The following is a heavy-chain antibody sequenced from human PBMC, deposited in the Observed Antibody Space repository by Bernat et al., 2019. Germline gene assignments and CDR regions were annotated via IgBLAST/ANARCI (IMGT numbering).Heavy chain of an antibody. CDR3: ARGYDSSGIDY. Sequence: EVQLVESGGGLDQPGGSLRLSCAASGFTVSTHYMSWVRQAPGKGLEWVAVIYSGGATHYADSVKGRFTISRHDSKKTMYLQMNSLRPEDTAMYYCARGYDSSGIDYWGQGTPVTVSS. V-gene: IGHV3-53*04. CDR1: GFTVSTHY. D-gene: IGHD3-22*01. J-gene: IGHJ4*02. CDR2: IYSGGAT.